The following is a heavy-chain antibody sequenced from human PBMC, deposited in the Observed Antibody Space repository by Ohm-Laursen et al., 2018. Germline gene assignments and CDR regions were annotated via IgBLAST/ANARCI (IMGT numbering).Heavy chain of an antibody. Sequence: SLRLSCAASGFPFTNYYMSWVRQAPGKGLEWVANIKQDGSEKYYADSVKGRFTISRDNAKNSLYLQMNSLRAEDTAVYYCAKRTDSSGYYPNDAFDIWGQGTMVTVSS. CDR3: AKRTDSSGYYPNDAFDI. CDR1: GFPFTNYY. V-gene: IGHV3-7*03. J-gene: IGHJ3*02. D-gene: IGHD3-22*01. CDR2: IKQDGSEK.